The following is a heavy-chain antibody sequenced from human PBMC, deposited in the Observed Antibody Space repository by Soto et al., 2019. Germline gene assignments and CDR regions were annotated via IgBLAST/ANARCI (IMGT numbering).Heavy chain of an antibody. D-gene: IGHD3-3*01. CDR3: ARDLGSYDFWSGYYLNWFDP. J-gene: IGHJ5*02. Sequence: SETLSLTCTVSGGSINNYYWGWIRQPPGKALEWIGHIYYSGSTNYNPSLKSRVTISVDTSKNQFSLKLSSVTAADTAVYYCARDLGSYDFWSGYYLNWFDPWGQGTLVTVSS. CDR1: GGSINNYY. V-gene: IGHV4-59*01. CDR2: IYYSGST.